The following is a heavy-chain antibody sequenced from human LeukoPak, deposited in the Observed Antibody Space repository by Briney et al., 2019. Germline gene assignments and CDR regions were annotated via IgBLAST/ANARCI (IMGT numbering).Heavy chain of an antibody. Sequence: GGSLRLSCAASGFTFSTFGMHWVRQAPGKGLEWVAFIRYDGSNKYNADSVKGRFTISRDNAKNTVFLQMNSLRGEDTAVYFCARCSSTSCRRVPYWGQGTLVTVSS. J-gene: IGHJ4*02. CDR2: IRYDGSNK. CDR3: ARCSSTSCRRVPY. CDR1: GFTFSTFG. V-gene: IGHV3-30*02. D-gene: IGHD2-2*01.